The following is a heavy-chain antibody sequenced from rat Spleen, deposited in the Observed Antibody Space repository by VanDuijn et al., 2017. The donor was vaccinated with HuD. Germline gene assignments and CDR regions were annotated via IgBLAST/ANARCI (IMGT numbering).Heavy chain of an antibody. CDR3: ARGSTGGYYFDY. CDR1: GFTFSSFP. D-gene: IGHD1-1*01. CDR2: IIYDGSST. Sequence: EVQLVESGGGLVQPGRSMKLSCAASGFTFSSFPMAWVRQAPTKGLEWVATIIYDGSSTYYRDSVKGRFTISRDNAKSTLYLQMDSLRSEDTATYYCARGSTGGYYFDYWGQGVMVTVSS. V-gene: IGHV5-46*01. J-gene: IGHJ2*01.